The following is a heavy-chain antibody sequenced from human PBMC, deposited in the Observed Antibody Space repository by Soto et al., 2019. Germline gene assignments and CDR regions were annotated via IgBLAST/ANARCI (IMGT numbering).Heavy chain of an antibody. Sequence: GGSLRLSCAASGFIFSSYGMHWVRQAPGKGLEWVAVISYDGSNKYYADSVKGRFTISRDNSKNTLYLQMNSLRAEDTAVYYCAKGTDPGYYGMDVWGQGTTVTVSS. CDR2: ISYDGSNK. CDR3: AKGTDPGYYGMDV. J-gene: IGHJ6*02. D-gene: IGHD1-1*01. CDR1: GFIFSSYG. V-gene: IGHV3-30*18.